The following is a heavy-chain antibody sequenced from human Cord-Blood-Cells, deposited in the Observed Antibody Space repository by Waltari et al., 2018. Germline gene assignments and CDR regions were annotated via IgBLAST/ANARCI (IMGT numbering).Heavy chain of an antibody. Sequence: QVQLVQSGAEVKKPGASVKVSCKASGYTFTGYYQHWGRQAPGQGLEWMGWINPNSGGTNYAQKFQGWVTMTRDTSISTAYMELSRLRSDDTAVYYCARGWDSSGYYFDYWGQGTLVTVSS. CDR3: ARGWDSSGYYFDY. CDR2: INPNSGGT. V-gene: IGHV1-2*04. CDR1: GYTFTGYY. D-gene: IGHD3-22*01. J-gene: IGHJ4*02.